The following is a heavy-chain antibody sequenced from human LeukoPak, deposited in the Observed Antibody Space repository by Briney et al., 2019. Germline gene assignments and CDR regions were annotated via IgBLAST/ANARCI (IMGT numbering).Heavy chain of an antibody. CDR2: INHSGST. CDR1: GGSFSGYY. D-gene: IGHD6-19*01. Sequence: SETLSLTCAVYGGSFSGYYWSWIRQPPGMGLEWIGEINHSGSTNYNPSLKSRVTISVDTSKNQFSLKLSSVTAADTAVYYCARVTSSGWYLKWFDPWGQGTLVTVSS. J-gene: IGHJ5*02. CDR3: ARVTSSGWYLKWFDP. V-gene: IGHV4-34*01.